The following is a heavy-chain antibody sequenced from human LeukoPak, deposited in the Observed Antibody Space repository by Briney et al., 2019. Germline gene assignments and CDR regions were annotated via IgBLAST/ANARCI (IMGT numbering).Heavy chain of an antibody. D-gene: IGHD6-6*01. CDR3: AKDGGFSSSSGWFDP. CDR1: GFTFSSYG. J-gene: IGHJ5*02. Sequence: GGSLRLSCAASGFTFSSYGMHWVRQAPGKGLEWVAFIRYDGSNKYYADSVKGRFTISRDNSKNTLYLQMNSLRAEDTAVYYCAKDGGFSSSSGWFDPWGQGTLVTVSS. V-gene: IGHV3-30*02. CDR2: IRYDGSNK.